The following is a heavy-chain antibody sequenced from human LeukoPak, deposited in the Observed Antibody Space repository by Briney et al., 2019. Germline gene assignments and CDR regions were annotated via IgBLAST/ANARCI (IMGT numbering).Heavy chain of an antibody. CDR2: ISSSSSYI. Sequence: GGSLRLSCAASGFTFSSYSMNWVRQAPGKGLEWVSSISSSSSYIHYADSVKGRFTISRDNAKNSLYLQMNSLRAEDTAVYYCARDQDYDILTGYYHYAFDIWGQGTMVTVSS. J-gene: IGHJ3*02. D-gene: IGHD3-9*01. CDR1: GFTFSSYS. CDR3: ARDQDYDILTGYYHYAFDI. V-gene: IGHV3-21*01.